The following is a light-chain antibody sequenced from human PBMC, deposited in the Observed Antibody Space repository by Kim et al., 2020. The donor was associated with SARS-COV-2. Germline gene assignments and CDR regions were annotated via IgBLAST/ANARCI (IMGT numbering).Light chain of an antibody. CDR2: QDI. CDR1: RLGCKY. V-gene: IGLV3-1*01. CDR3: QAWDNSIV. J-gene: IGLJ2*01. Sequence: SVSPGQTARITGSGHRLGCKYVYWYQQKPGQPPLLVMSQDIKRPSGIPVRFSGSTSGDTATLTISGTQALDEADYYCQAWDNSIVFCGGTQLTVL.